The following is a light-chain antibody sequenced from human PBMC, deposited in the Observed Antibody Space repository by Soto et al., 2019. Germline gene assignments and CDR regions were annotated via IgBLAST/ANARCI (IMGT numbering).Light chain of an antibody. CDR3: SSSTSSSTLHV. CDR1: SSDVGGYNY. Sequence: QSALTQPASVSGSPGQSITISCTGTSSDVGGYNYVSWYQQHPGKAPKLMIYDVSNRPSGVSNRFSGSKSGNTASLTISGLQAEDEADYYCSSSTSSSTLHVFGTGTKLTVL. J-gene: IGLJ1*01. V-gene: IGLV2-14*01. CDR2: DVS.